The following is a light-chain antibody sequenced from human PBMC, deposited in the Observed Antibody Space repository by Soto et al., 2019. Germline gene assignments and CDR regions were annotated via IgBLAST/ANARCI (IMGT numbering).Light chain of an antibody. Sequence: QSALTQPASVSGSPGQSITISCTGTSSDVGGYNYVSWYQQHPGKAPKLMIYEVSNRPSGVSSRFSGSKSGNTASLTISGLQAEYEADYYCSSYRSSSSFVFGTATKLTVL. J-gene: IGLJ1*01. CDR1: SSDVGGYNY. V-gene: IGLV2-14*01. CDR3: SSYRSSSSFV. CDR2: EVS.